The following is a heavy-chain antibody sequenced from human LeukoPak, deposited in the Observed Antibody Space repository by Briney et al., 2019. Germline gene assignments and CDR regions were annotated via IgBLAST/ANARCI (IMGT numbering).Heavy chain of an antibody. D-gene: IGHD5-24*01. J-gene: IGHJ3*02. V-gene: IGHV1-2*02. CDR1: TFTFTGYY. Sequence: GASVKVSCKASTFTFTGYYMHWVRQAPGQGLEWMGWIKPISVTTSYAQHFQGRVTMTRDTSFSTAYMELSSLTSDDAAIYYCTLTQYKDGPFDIWGQGTMVTVSS. CDR3: TLTQYKDGPFDI. CDR2: IKPISVTT.